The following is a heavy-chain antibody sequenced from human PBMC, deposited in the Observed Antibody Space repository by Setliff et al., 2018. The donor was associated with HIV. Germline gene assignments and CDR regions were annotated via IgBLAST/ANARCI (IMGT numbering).Heavy chain of an antibody. Sequence: SETLSLTCTVSGGSISSGSYYWSWIRQPAGKGLEWIGLIYTSGRTNYNPSLKSRVTISVDRSKNQFSLNLSSVTAADTALYYCASLFHDTSAPWLYYFDYWGQGTLVTVSS. CDR1: GGSISSGSYY. CDR3: ASLFHDTSAPWLYYFDY. J-gene: IGHJ4*02. CDR2: IYTSGRT. V-gene: IGHV4-61*02. D-gene: IGHD3-22*01.